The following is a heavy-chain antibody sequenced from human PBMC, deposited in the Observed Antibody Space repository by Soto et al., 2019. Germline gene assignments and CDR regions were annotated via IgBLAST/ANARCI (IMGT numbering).Heavy chain of an antibody. CDR1: GFPISSTYS. J-gene: IGHJ6*02. CDR3: ARVTMVVRDSDNFGVDV. Sequence: PSETLSLTCLVSGFPISSTYSWGWIRQPPGKGLEWIGSISHSGTTSYSPSLTSRGSISVDTSKNQVALKLTSVTAAYTAVYSCARVTMVVRDSDNFGVDVWGHGTTVTVSS. V-gene: IGHV4-38-2*02. CDR2: ISHSGTT. D-gene: IGHD4-17*01.